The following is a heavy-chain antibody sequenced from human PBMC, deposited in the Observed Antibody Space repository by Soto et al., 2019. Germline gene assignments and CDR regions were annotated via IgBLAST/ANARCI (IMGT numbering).Heavy chain of an antibody. J-gene: IGHJ4*02. CDR3: VKERHSSSWYNFDY. Sequence: GGSLRLSCSASGFTFKNFAIHWVSQAPGKGLEYVSAISSNGASTFYADSVKGRFTVSRDNSRNTVYLQVSSLRPEDTAIYFCVKERHSSSWYNFDYWGEGTLVTVSS. CDR2: ISSNGAST. V-gene: IGHV3-64D*06. CDR1: GFTFKNFA. D-gene: IGHD6-13*01.